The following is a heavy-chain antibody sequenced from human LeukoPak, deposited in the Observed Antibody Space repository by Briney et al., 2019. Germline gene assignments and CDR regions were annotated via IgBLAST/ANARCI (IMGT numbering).Heavy chain of an antibody. V-gene: IGHV3-43*02. J-gene: IGHJ4*02. CDR3: AKGVRFLEWLIDY. Sequence: GGSLRLSCAASGFTFDDYAMHWVRQAPGKGLEWVSRISGDGGSTYYADSVKGRFTISRDNSKNSLYLQMNSLRNEDTALYYCAKGVRFLEWLIDYWGQGTLVTVSS. CDR1: GFTFDDYA. D-gene: IGHD3-3*01. CDR2: ISGDGGST.